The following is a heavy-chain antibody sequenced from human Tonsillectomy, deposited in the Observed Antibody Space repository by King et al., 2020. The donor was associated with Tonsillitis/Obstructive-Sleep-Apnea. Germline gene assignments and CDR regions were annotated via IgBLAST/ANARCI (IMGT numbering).Heavy chain of an antibody. CDR3: ARDGVFGVVLDAVDI. Sequence: VQLVESGGGVVRPGGSLRLSCAASGFTFDDYGMSWVRQAPGKGLEWVSGINGNGGSTGYADSVKGRFTISRDKAKNSLYLQMKRLRAEDTALYYCARDGVFGVVLDAVDIWGQGTMVTVSS. CDR2: INGNGGST. J-gene: IGHJ3*02. D-gene: IGHD3-3*01. V-gene: IGHV3-20*04. CDR1: GFTFDDYG.